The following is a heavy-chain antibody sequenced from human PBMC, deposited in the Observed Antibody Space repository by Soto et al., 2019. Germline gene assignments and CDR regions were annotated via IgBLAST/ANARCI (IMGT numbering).Heavy chain of an antibody. D-gene: IGHD3-3*01. V-gene: IGHV1-69*01. Sequence: QVQLVQSGAEVKKPGSSVKVSCKASGGTFSSYAISWVRQGPGQGLEWMGGIIPIFGTANYAQKFQGRVTITADESTSTAYMELSSLRSEDTAVYYCATLITIFGVVIPVDGMDVWGQGTTVTVSS. CDR2: IIPIFGTA. CDR3: ATLITIFGVVIPVDGMDV. CDR1: GGTFSSYA. J-gene: IGHJ6*02.